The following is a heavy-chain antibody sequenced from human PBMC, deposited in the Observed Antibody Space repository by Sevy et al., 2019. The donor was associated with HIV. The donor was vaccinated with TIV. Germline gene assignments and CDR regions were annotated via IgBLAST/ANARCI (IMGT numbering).Heavy chain of an antibody. V-gene: IGHV3-7*03. CDR1: GFTSSTYW. CDR3: AASYGDYDVRNYYYYMDV. Sequence: GGSLRLSCAASGFTSSTYWMTWVRQAPGKGLEWVATINQDGSEKYYVDSVKGRFTISRDNAKNSLYVQMNNLRAEDTAVYYCAASYGDYDVRNYYYYMDVWGKGTTVTVSS. J-gene: IGHJ6*03. D-gene: IGHD4-17*01. CDR2: INQDGSEK.